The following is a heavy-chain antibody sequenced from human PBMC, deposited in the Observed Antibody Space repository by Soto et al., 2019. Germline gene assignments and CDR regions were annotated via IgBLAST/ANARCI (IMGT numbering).Heavy chain of an antibody. J-gene: IGHJ6*02. Sequence: EEQLLESGGGLVQPGGSLRLPCAASGFTFSSYAMSWVRQAPGKGLEWVSGISGSGGSTYYADSVKGRFTISGDNSKNMVCLQMNSLRAEDTAVYYCAKYSGSHYYYYAMDVWGQGTTVTVSS. CDR3: AKYSGSHYYYYAMDV. CDR2: ISGSGGST. D-gene: IGHD1-26*01. V-gene: IGHV3-23*01. CDR1: GFTFSSYA.